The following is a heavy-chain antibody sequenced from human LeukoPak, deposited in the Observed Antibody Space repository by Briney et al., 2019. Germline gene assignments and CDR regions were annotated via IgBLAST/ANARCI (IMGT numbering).Heavy chain of an antibody. Sequence: PGGSLRLSCAASGFTYSSYDMSWVRQAPGKGLEWVSGISGGGVSTYYADSVKGRFTISRDNSRHTLDLQVNSLRAEDTAVYYCAGSGFSWRGNFDYWGQGTLVTVSS. J-gene: IGHJ4*02. V-gene: IGHV3-23*01. CDR3: AGSGFSWRGNFDY. CDR1: GFTYSSYD. CDR2: ISGGGVST. D-gene: IGHD3-16*01.